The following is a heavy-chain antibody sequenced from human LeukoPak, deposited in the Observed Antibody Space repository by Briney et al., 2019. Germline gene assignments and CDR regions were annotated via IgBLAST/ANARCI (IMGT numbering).Heavy chain of an antibody. CDR3: ARGKHYDFWSAYPDFDY. Sequence: ASVKVSCKASGYTFTNYYIHWVRQAPGQGLEWMGIINPSGGSPTYAQNFQGRVTMTRDTSTSTVYMELSSLRSEDTAAYYCARGKHYDFWSAYPDFDYWGQGTLVTVSS. V-gene: IGHV1-46*01. CDR2: INPSGGSP. D-gene: IGHD3-3*01. J-gene: IGHJ4*02. CDR1: GYTFTNYY.